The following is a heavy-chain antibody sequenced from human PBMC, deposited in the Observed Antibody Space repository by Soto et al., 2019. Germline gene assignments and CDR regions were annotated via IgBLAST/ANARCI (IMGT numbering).Heavy chain of an antibody. Sequence: GSLRLSCAASGFTFSSYSMNWVRQAPGKGLEWVSSISSSSSYIYYADSVKGRFTISRDNAKNSLYLQMNSLRAEDTAVYYCARGLHYYDGSGYYFPWGQGTLVTVSS. CDR1: GFTFSSYS. V-gene: IGHV3-21*01. CDR3: ARGLHYYDGSGYYFP. D-gene: IGHD3-22*01. CDR2: ISSSSSYI. J-gene: IGHJ4*02.